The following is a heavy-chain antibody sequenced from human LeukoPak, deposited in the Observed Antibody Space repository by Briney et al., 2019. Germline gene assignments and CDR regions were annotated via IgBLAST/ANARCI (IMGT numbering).Heavy chain of an antibody. Sequence: GGSLRLSCAASGFTFSSYAMSWVRQAPGKGLEWVSTISGSGSNTYYADSVKGRFTISRDNSKNTLYLQMNSLRAEDTAVYYCASNVVPAARVDYWGQGTLVTVSS. D-gene: IGHD2-2*01. CDR1: GFTFSSYA. CDR3: ASNVVPAARVDY. J-gene: IGHJ4*02. V-gene: IGHV3-23*01. CDR2: ISGSGSNT.